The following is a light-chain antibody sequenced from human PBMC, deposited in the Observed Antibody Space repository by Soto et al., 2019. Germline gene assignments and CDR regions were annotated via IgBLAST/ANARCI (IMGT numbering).Light chain of an antibody. CDR3: QQYTSFSWS. Sequence: DIQMTQSPATLSASVGDRVTITCRASQSVFSWLAWYQQTPGQAPKLLMYDASTLEGGVPSRFSGSGSGTEFTRTIGGLQHDDFATYHCQQYTSFSWSFGQGTKVEV. V-gene: IGKV1-5*01. CDR2: DAS. CDR1: QSVFSW. J-gene: IGKJ1*01.